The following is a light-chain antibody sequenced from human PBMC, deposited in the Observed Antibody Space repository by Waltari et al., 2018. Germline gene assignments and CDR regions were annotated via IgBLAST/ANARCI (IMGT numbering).Light chain of an antibody. CDR1: QSVRRT. CDR2: GAS. Sequence: EFVLTQSPGTLFLSPGEGATLSCRASQSVRRTLAWYQQKPGQAPRLLNYGASSRATGIPDRFSGSGSGTDFSLTISRLEPDDSAVYFCQHYVSLPATFGQGTKVEIK. V-gene: IGKV3-20*01. J-gene: IGKJ1*01. CDR3: QHYVSLPAT.